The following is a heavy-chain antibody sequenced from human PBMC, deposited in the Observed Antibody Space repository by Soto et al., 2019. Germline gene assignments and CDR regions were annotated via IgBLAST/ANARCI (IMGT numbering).Heavy chain of an antibody. Sequence: GGSLILSCAASGFTFSDYYMSWIRQAPGKGLEWVSYISSSSSYTNYADSVKGRFTISRDNAKNSLYLQMNSLRAEDTAVYYCARHYSSSASDYWGQGTLVTVSS. D-gene: IGHD6-6*01. V-gene: IGHV3-11*06. CDR1: GFTFSDYY. J-gene: IGHJ4*02. CDR3: ARHYSSSASDY. CDR2: ISSSSSYT.